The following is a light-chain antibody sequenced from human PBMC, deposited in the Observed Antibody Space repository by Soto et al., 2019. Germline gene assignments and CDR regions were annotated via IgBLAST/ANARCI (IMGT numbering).Light chain of an antibody. CDR2: NSS. J-gene: IGKJ1*01. CDR3: QQYRELPQT. CDR1: QSVRSNY. Sequence: EIVLAQSPGTLSLSPGERATLSCRASQSVRSNYLAWYQQKPGQAPRLLIYNSSTRATGIPDRFSGSGSGTDFTLTISRLEPEDFALYYCQQYRELPQTFGQGTKVDIK. V-gene: IGKV3-20*01.